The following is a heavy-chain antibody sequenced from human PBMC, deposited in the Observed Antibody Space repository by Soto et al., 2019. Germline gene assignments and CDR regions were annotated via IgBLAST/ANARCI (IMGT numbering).Heavy chain of an antibody. J-gene: IGHJ5*02. CDR1: GGSISSGGYY. D-gene: IGHD3-22*01. CDR3: ARVKKCWDSSGNWFDP. CDR2: IYYSGST. V-gene: IGHV4-31*03. Sequence: PSETLSLTCTVSGGSISSGGYYWSWIRQHPGKGLEWIGYIYYSGSTYYNPSLKSRVTISVDTSKNQFSLKLSSVTAADTAVYYWARVKKCWDSSGNWFDPWGQGILDTVSS.